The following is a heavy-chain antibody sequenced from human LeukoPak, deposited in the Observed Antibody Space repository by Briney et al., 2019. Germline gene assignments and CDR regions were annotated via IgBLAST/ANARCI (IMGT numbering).Heavy chain of an antibody. CDR1: GFTFSSYW. Sequence: GGPLRLSCAASGFTFSSYWMSWVRQAPGKGLEWVANIKQDGSEKYYVDSVKGRFTISRDNAKNSLYLQMNSLRAEDTAVYYCARGEDIVVVPAAYYYGTDVWGKGTTVTVSS. J-gene: IGHJ6*04. CDR3: ARGEDIVVVPAAYYYGTDV. V-gene: IGHV3-7*01. CDR2: IKQDGSEK. D-gene: IGHD2-2*01.